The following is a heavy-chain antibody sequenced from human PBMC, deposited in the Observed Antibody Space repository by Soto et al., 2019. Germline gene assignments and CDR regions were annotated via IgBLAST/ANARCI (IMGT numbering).Heavy chain of an antibody. CDR2: IYYSGST. J-gene: IGHJ6*02. Sequence: QVQLQESGPGLVKPSQTLTLTCSVSGDSINSGDYYWNWFRQPPGKGPEWIAYIYYSGSTYYHPSLTSRATISVDTSKTQFSLKLTSVTAADTAVYYCARGLYSRGGYTYSGMDVWSQGTTVTVSS. CDR3: ARGLYSRGGYTYSGMDV. D-gene: IGHD1-26*01. V-gene: IGHV4-30-4*01. CDR1: GDSINSGDYY.